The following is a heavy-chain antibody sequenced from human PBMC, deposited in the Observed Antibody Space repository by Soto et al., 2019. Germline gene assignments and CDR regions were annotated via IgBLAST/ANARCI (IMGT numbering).Heavy chain of an antibody. J-gene: IGHJ4*02. CDR1: GGSVNIGTYY. D-gene: IGHD3-9*01. Sequence: PSETLSLTCTVPGGSVNIGTYYWSWIRQPPGKGLEWIGSIYYSGSTYYNPSLKSRVTISVDTSKNQFSLKLSSVTAADTAVYYCARHTSGMDYDILTGYGLDYWGQGTLVTVSS. V-gene: IGHV4-39*01. CDR2: IYYSGST. CDR3: ARHTSGMDYDILTGYGLDY.